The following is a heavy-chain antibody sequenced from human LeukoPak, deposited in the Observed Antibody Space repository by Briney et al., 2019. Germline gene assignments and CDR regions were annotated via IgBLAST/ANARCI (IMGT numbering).Heavy chain of an antibody. CDR3: ARNLYGSGNYFDY. CDR1: GFTVSTYW. J-gene: IGHJ4*02. D-gene: IGHD3-10*01. Sequence: GGSRRISCSASGFTVSTYWMSWVRQAPGHSPVWVAYIKHDGSEKYYVDSVKGRFTISRDNAKNSLYLQMNSLRAEDTAVYYCARNLYGSGNYFDYWGQGTLVTVSS. V-gene: IGHV3-7*04. CDR2: IKHDGSEK.